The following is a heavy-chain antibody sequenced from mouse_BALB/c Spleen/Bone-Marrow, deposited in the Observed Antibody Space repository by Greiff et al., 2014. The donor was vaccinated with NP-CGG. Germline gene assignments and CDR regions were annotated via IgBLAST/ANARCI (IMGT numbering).Heavy chain of an antibody. Sequence: QVQLQQSGAELVRPGSSVKISCKASGYAFSSYWMNWVKQRPGQGLEWIGQIYPGDGETNYNGKFKGNATLTADKSSSTAYMQLISLTSEDAAVYSCARNYGDYWGQGTTLTVSS. V-gene: IGHV1-80*01. D-gene: IGHD1-1*02. CDR1: GYAFSSYW. J-gene: IGHJ2*01. CDR2: IYPGDGET. CDR3: ARNYGDY.